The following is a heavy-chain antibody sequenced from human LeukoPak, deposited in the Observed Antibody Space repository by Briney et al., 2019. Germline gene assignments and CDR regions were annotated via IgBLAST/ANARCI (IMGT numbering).Heavy chain of an antibody. CDR3: AKDYWYSGSYSPFDY. CDR2: ISGSGGST. V-gene: IGHV3-23*01. CDR1: GFTFSSYG. J-gene: IGHJ4*02. D-gene: IGHD1-26*01. Sequence: QPGRSLRLSCAASGFTFSSYGMHWVRQAPGKGLEWVSAISGSGGSTYYADSVKGRFTISRDNSKNTLYLQMNSLRAEDTAVYYCAKDYWYSGSYSPFDYWGQGTLVTVSS.